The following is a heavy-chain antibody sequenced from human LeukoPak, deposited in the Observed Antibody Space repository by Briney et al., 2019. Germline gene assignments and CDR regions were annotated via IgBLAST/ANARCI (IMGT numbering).Heavy chain of an antibody. CDR2: IHTSGST. D-gene: IGHD6-19*01. Sequence: PSETLSLTCTVSGGSLSNYQWTWIRQPAGKGLEWIGQIHTSGSTNYNPPLKSRVTMSVDTSENQVSLTIRSVTAVDTAVYYCARRDFSSGWSFDYWGQGTLVTVSS. J-gene: IGHJ4*02. CDR3: ARRDFSSGWSFDY. CDR1: GGSLSNYQ. V-gene: IGHV4-4*07.